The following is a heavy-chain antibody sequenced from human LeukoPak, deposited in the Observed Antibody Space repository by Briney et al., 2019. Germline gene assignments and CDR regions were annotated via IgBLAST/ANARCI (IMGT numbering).Heavy chain of an antibody. CDR3: ARAPIVVVTSPNYYGMDV. CDR1: GFTFSSYE. J-gene: IGHJ6*02. CDR2: ISSSGSTI. Sequence: PGGSLRLSCAASGFTFSSYEMNWVRQAPGKGLEWVSYISSSGSTIYYADSVKGRFTISRDNAKNSLYLQMNSLRAEDTAVHYCARAPIVVVTSPNYYGMDVWGQGTTVTVSS. V-gene: IGHV3-48*03. D-gene: IGHD3-22*01.